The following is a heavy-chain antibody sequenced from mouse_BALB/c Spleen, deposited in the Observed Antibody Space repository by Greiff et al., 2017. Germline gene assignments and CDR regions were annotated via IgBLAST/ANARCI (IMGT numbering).Heavy chain of an antibody. D-gene: IGHD2-13*01. CDR1: GYTFTSYY. CDR2: INPSNGGT. V-gene: IGHV1S81*02. Sequence: VQLQQSGAELVKPGASVKLSCKASGYTFTSYYMYWVKQRPGQGLEWIGEINPSNGGTNFNEKFKSKATLTVDKSSSTAYMQLSSLTSEDSAVYYCTKNGDQSWFAYWGQGTLVTVSA. J-gene: IGHJ3*01. CDR3: TKNGDQSWFAY.